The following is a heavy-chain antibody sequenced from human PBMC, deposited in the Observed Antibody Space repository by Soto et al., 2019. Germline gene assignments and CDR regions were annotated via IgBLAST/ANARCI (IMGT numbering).Heavy chain of an antibody. CDR2: ISYDGSNK. CDR3: ARVASGSYSYYFDY. CDR1: GFTFSSYA. D-gene: IGHD1-26*01. J-gene: IGHJ4*02. Sequence: SLRLSCAASGFTFSSYAMHWVRQAPGKGLEWVAVISYDGSNKYYADSVKGRFTISRDNSKDSLYLQMNSLRAEDTAVYYCARVASGSYSYYFDYWGQGTLVTVSS. V-gene: IGHV3-30-3*01.